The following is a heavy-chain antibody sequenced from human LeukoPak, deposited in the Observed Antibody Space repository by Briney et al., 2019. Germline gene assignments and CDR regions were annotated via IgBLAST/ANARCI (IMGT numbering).Heavy chain of an antibody. CDR3: ARDSYDSSGYYYERGAFDI. V-gene: IGHV3-33*01. D-gene: IGHD3-22*01. CDR2: IWYDGSNK. CDR1: GFTFSSYG. Sequence: GGSLRLSCAASGFTFSSYGMHWVRQAPGKGLEWVAVIWYDGSNKYYADSVKGRFTISRDNSKNTLYLQMNSLRAEDTAVYYCARDSYDSSGYYYERGAFDIWGQGTMVTASS. J-gene: IGHJ3*02.